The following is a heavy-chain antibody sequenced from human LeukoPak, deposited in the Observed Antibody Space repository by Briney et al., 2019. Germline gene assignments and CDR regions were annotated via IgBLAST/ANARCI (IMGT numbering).Heavy chain of an antibody. V-gene: IGHV3-23*01. CDR2: ISRSGSST. D-gene: IGHD3-10*01. J-gene: IGHJ3*02. Sequence: GGSLRLSCAASGFTFSAYAMTWVRQAPGKGLDCVSVISRSGSSTHYADSVKGRFTISRDNSKNMLYLQMNSLRAEDTALYYCAKDLNYGLDAFDIWGQGTMVTVSS. CDR3: AKDLNYGLDAFDI. CDR1: GFTFSAYA.